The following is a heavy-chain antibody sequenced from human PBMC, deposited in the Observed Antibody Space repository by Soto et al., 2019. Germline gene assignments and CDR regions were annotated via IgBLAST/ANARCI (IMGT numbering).Heavy chain of an antibody. D-gene: IGHD5-12*01. CDR3: ARTSTRGYSGYDLDH. CDR1: GYTFTGYW. Sequence: ASVKVSCKASGYTFTGYWMHWVRQVPGQGLEWMGYINPNTGGTNYAQKFQGRVTWTRDASISTAYMEVSRLTSDDTAVYYCARTSTRGYSGYDLDHWGQGTLVTVYS. V-gene: IGHV1-2*02. CDR2: INPNTGGT. J-gene: IGHJ4*02.